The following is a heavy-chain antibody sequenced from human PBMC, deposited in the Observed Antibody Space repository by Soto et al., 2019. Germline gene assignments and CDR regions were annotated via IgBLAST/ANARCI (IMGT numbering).Heavy chain of an antibody. CDR2: ISSSSSYI. D-gene: IGHD3-9*01. CDR1: GFTLSSYS. V-gene: IGHV3-21*01. CDR3: ARDRGSYDILTGAIDAFDI. Sequence: GGSLILSCGASGFTLSSYSMNWVRQAPGKGLEWVSSISSSSSYIYYADSVKGRFTISRDNAKNSLYLQMNSLRAEDTAVYYCARDRGSYDILTGAIDAFDIWGQGTMVTVSS. J-gene: IGHJ3*02.